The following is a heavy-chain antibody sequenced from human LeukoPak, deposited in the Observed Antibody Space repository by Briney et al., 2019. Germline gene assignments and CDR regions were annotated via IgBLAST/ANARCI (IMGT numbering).Heavy chain of an antibody. D-gene: IGHD2-15*01. CDR3: ARAPRGFCSGGSCFDF. J-gene: IGHJ4*02. Sequence: ASVKVSCKASGYTFTNYYIHWVRQAPGQGLEWMGWIDPNSGDTNYAQRFQGRVTMTRDTSISTAYMELSRLRSDDTAVYYCARAPRGFCSGGSCFDFWGQGTLVTVSS. CDR2: IDPNSGDT. CDR1: GYTFTNYY. V-gene: IGHV1-2*02.